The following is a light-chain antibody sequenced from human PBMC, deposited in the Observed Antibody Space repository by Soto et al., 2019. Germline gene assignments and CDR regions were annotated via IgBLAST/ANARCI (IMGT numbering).Light chain of an antibody. V-gene: IGKV1-5*01. CDR1: QRFISG. CDR3: QQYNSYSPWT. J-gene: IGKJ1*01. Sequence: DIQMTQSPSTLSASVGDRVTITGGASQRFISGLAWYQQKPGKAPKLLIYDASSLESGVPSRFSGSGSGTEFTLTISSLQPDDFATYYCQQYNSYSPWTFGQGTKVEIK. CDR2: DAS.